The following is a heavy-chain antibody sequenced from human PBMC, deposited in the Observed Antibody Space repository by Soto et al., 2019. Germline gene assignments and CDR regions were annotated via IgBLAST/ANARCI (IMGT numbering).Heavy chain of an antibody. CDR2: ISGSGGST. J-gene: IGHJ4*02. V-gene: IGHV3-23*01. Sequence: PGGSLRLSCAASGFTFSNYAMTWVRQAPGKGLEWVSAISGSGGSTYYAGSVKGRFTISRDNSKNTLSLQMNSLRAEDTAIYYCAKVPGDSSGWTYYFDYWGQGTLVTVSS. D-gene: IGHD6-19*01. CDR1: GFTFSNYA. CDR3: AKVPGDSSGWTYYFDY.